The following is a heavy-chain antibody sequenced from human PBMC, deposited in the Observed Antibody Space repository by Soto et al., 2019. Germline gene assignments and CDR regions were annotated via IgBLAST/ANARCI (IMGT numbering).Heavy chain of an antibody. Sequence: QVQLVQSGAEVKKPGSSVKVSCKASGGTFSSYAISWVRQAPEQGLEWLGNIIPIFGTANYAQKFQGRVTITADESTSTAYMELSSLRSEDTAVYYCARTERNDDFWSGYPNYYYYGMDVWGQGTTVTVSS. CDR1: GGTFSSYA. J-gene: IGHJ6*02. V-gene: IGHV1-69*18. D-gene: IGHD3-3*01. CDR2: IIPIFGTA. CDR3: ARTERNDDFWSGYPNYYYYGMDV.